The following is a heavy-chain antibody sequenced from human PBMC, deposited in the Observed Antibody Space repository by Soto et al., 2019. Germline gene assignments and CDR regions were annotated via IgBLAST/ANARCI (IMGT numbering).Heavy chain of an antibody. Sequence: LGWVRQAPGHGLEWMGWINGAIGSQTFQGRLTIAGDTSATTAYMGLTAAIAADTAVYYCAREDDGMDVWGQGTPVTVSS. CDR2: INGAIG. V-gene: IGHV1-3*01. CDR3: AREDDGMDV. J-gene: IGHJ6*02.